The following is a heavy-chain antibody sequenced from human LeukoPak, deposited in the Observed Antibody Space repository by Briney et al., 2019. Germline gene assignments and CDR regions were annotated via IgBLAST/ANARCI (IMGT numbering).Heavy chain of an antibody. D-gene: IGHD6-13*01. CDR3: AKSHQQQLVDDAFDI. Sequence: GGSLRLSCAASGYTFSSYSMNWVRQAPGKGLEWVSSISSSSSYIYYADSVKGRFTISRDNAKNSLYLQMNSLRAEDTAVYYCAKSHQQQLVDDAFDIWGQGTMVTVSS. CDR1: GYTFSSYS. CDR2: ISSSSSYI. V-gene: IGHV3-21*04. J-gene: IGHJ3*02.